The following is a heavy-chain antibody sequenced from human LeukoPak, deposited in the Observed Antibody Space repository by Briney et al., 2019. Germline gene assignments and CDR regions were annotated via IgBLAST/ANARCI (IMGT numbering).Heavy chain of an antibody. V-gene: IGHV7-4-1*02. CDR3: ARTYYYDSSGYYYLYYLDY. D-gene: IGHD3-22*01. CDR2: INTNTGNP. CDR1: GYTFTSYA. Sequence: ASVKVSCKASGYTFTSYAMNWVRQAPGQGLEWMGWINTNTGNPTYAQGFTGRFVFSLDTSVSTAYLQISSLKAEDTAVYYCARTYYYDSSGYYYLYYLDYWGQGTLVTVSS. J-gene: IGHJ4*02.